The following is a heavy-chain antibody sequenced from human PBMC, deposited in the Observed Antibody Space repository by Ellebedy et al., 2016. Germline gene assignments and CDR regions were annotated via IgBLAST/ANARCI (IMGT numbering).Heavy chain of an antibody. CDR2: IKSKTDGGTT. V-gene: IGHV3-15*01. J-gene: IGHJ4*02. CDR3: TTWLKSVGARRDY. Sequence: GGSLRLSXAASGLTFSNAWMSWVRQAPGKGLEWVGRIKSKTDGGTTDYAAPVKGRFTISRDDSKNTLYLQMNSLKTEDTAVYYCTTWLKSVGARRDYWGQGTLVTVSS. CDR1: GLTFSNAW. D-gene: IGHD1-26*01.